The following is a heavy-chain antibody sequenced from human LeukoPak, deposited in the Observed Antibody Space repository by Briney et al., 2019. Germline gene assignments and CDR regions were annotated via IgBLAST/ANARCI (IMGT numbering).Heavy chain of an antibody. Sequence: ASVKVSCEASGYTFTDHTIHWVRQAPGQGLEWMGWINPNIGTTNYAKRFQGRLTVTRDTSINTAFMELSSLNPDDTAVFYCARRYDSRGPVTFDFWGQGTLVTVSS. V-gene: IGHV1-2*02. D-gene: IGHD3-22*01. CDR2: INPNIGTT. CDR1: GYTFTDHT. J-gene: IGHJ3*01. CDR3: ARRYDSRGPVTFDF.